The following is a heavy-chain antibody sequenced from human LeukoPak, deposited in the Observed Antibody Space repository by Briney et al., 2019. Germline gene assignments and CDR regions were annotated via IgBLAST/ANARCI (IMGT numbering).Heavy chain of an antibody. CDR1: GFTFSDHY. D-gene: IGHD6-13*01. V-gene: IGHV3-11*01. CDR3: ARDRHGYFDY. J-gene: IGHJ4*02. CDR2: ISHNGETK. Sequence: GGSLRLSCAASGFTFSDHYMIWLRQAPGKGLEAISYISHNGETKYYADSVKGRLSISRDNAKSSLYLQMNSLRVEDTAVCYCARDRHGYFDYWGQGTLVTVSS.